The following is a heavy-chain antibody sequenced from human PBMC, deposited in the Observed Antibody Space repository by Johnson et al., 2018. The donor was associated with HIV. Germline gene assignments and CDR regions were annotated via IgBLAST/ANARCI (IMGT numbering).Heavy chain of an antibody. CDR1: GFTFDDYA. V-gene: IGHV3-43D*03. Sequence: EVQLVESGGGLVQPGGSLRLSCGASGFTFDDYAMHWVRQAPGKGLEWVSLISWDGGSPYYADSVKGRFTISRDNSKKSLYLQMNSLRAEDTAWYYWAKVRQRWELNGAFDIWGQGTMVTVSS. CDR2: ISWDGGSP. CDR3: AKVRQRWELNGAFDI. D-gene: IGHD5-18*01. J-gene: IGHJ3*02.